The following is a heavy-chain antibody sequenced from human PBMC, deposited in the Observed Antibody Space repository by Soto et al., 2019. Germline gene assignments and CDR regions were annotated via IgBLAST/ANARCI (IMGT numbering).Heavy chain of an antibody. CDR1: GFTFSSYS. CDR3: ARDREMITFGGADTFDY. J-gene: IGHJ4*02. CDR2: ISSSSSTI. V-gene: IGHV3-48*01. Sequence: PGGSLRLSCAASGFTFSSYSMNWVRQAPGKGLEWVSYISSSSSTIYYADSVKGRFTISRDNAKNSLYLQMNSLRAEDTAVYYCARDREMITFGGADTFDYWGQGTLVTVSS. D-gene: IGHD3-16*01.